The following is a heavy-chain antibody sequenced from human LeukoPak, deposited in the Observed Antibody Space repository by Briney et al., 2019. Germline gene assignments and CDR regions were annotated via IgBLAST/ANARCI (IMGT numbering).Heavy chain of an antibody. J-gene: IGHJ4*02. V-gene: IGHV3-23*01. CDR3: AKGRGVGYSGYDFEY. CDR2: IRGSRGDT. CDR1: GFTFTNYA. D-gene: IGHD5-12*01. Sequence: GGSLRLSCAVSGFTFTNYAMSWVRHAPGKGLEWVSSIRGSRGDTYYADSVKGRFTISRDNSRNTLYLQMKSLRAEDTAVYYCAKGRGVGYSGYDFEYWGQGTLVTVSS.